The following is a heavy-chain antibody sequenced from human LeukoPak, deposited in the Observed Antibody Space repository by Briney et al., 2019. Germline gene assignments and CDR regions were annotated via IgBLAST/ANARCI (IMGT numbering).Heavy chain of an antibody. CDR2: ISYDGSNK. J-gene: IGHJ4*02. CDR3: ARELGGSGMNY. CDR1: GFTFSSYE. Sequence: PGGSLRLSCAASGFTFSSYEMNWVRQAPGKGLEWVAVISYDGSNKYYADSVKGRFTISRDNSKNTLYLQMNSLRAEDTAVYYCARELGGSGMNYWGQGTLVTVSS. D-gene: IGHD3-10*01. V-gene: IGHV3-30*04.